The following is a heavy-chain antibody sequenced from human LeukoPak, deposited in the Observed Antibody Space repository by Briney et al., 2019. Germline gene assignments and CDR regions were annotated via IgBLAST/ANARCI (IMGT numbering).Heavy chain of an antibody. V-gene: IGHV3-11*04. Sequence: PGGSLRLSCAASGFTFSDHYMSWIRQAPGKGLEWLSCISSSGSTIYYADSVKGRFTISRDNAKNSLYLQMNSLRAEDTAVYYCAREGESYPDLDYWGQGTLVTVSS. D-gene: IGHD3-10*01. CDR1: GFTFSDHY. CDR2: ISSSGSTI. J-gene: IGHJ4*02. CDR3: AREGESYPDLDY.